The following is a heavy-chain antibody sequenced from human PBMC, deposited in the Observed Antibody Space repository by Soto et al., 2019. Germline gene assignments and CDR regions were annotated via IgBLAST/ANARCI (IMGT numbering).Heavy chain of an antibody. D-gene: IGHD4-17*01. CDR3: AKILSTVTTYYYGMDV. V-gene: IGHV3-23*01. CDR2: ISGSGGDT. J-gene: IGHJ6*02. CDR1: GFSFSTYP. Sequence: GGSLRLSCAASGFSFSTYPMTWVRQAPGKRLEGVSSISGSGGDTYYIDSVKGRFTISRDNSKNTVYLQMNSLRAEDTAVYYCAKILSTVTTYYYGMDVWGQGXTVTVSS.